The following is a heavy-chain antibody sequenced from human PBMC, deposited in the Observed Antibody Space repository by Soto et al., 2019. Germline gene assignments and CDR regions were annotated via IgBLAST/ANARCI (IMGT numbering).Heavy chain of an antibody. CDR3: AKDDFTDRGDDYFDY. D-gene: IGHD2-21*02. Sequence: ELHLLESGGGLVQPGGSLRVSCAASGFSFTNFAMSWVRQAPGKGLEWVAGIGASGDITWYADSVKGRLSISRDNSKNTLYLQLNSLRFEDTAVYYCAKDDFTDRGDDYFDYWGPGTLVTVSS. J-gene: IGHJ4*02. V-gene: IGHV3-23*01. CDR2: IGASGDIT. CDR1: GFSFTNFA.